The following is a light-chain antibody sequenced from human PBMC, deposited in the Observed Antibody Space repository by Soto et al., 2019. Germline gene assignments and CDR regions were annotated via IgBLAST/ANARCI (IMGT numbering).Light chain of an antibody. CDR3: SSYTSSSTPLYV. CDR1: SSDVGGYNY. V-gene: IGLV2-14*01. J-gene: IGLJ1*01. CDR2: EVS. Sequence: QSVLTQPASVSGSPGQSITISCTGTSSDVGGYNYVSWYQQHPGKAPKLMIYEVSNRPSGVSNRFSGSKSGNTASLTISGLQAEDEADYYCSSYTSSSTPLYVFATGTKVTVL.